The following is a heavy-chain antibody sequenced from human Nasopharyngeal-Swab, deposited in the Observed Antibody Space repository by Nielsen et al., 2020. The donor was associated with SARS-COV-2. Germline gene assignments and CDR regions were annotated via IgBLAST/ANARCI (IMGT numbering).Heavy chain of an antibody. CDR2: IDWDDDK. D-gene: IGHD1-1*01. V-gene: IGHV2-70*01. Sequence: SGPTLVNPTQTLTLTCTFSGFSLSTSGMCVSWIRQPPGKALEWLALIDWDDDKYYSTPLKSRLTISKDTSKNQVVLTMTNMDPVDTATYYCARMPVQLERPGNYYYYGMDVWGQGTTVTVSS. CDR1: GFSLSTSGMC. CDR3: ARMPVQLERPGNYYYYGMDV. J-gene: IGHJ6*02.